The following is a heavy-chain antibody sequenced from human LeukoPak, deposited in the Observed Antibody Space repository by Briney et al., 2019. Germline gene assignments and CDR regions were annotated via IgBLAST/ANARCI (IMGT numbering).Heavy chain of an antibody. D-gene: IGHD3-22*01. CDR2: INPSGGST. J-gene: IGHJ4*02. V-gene: IGHV1-46*01. Sequence: ASVKVSCKASGYTFSSYYMHWVRQAPGQELEWMGIINPSGGSTSYAQKFQGRVTMTRDTSRSTVYMELSSLRSEDTAVYYCAKADRRWATYYYDTSGYYYDYWGQGTLVTVSS. CDR1: GYTFSSYY. CDR3: AKADRRWATYYYDTSGYYYDY.